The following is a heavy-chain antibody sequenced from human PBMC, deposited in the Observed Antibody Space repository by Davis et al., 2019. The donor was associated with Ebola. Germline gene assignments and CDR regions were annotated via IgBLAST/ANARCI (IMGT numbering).Heavy chain of an antibody. CDR1: GVSISRHY. Sequence: PSETLSLTCTVSGVSISRHYWSWIRQPPGKRLEWIGSIYYTGNADYNSSPASRATISVDTSKNQFSLKLTSVTAADTAMYYCSERGSSVWGQGTLVTVSS. CDR2: IYYTGNA. D-gene: IGHD3-10*01. V-gene: IGHV4-59*03. CDR3: SERGSSV. J-gene: IGHJ4*02.